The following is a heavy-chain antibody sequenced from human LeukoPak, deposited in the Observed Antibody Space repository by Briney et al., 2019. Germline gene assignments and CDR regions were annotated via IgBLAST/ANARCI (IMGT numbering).Heavy chain of an antibody. CDR3: ARGSFKGSGGSCIHLINY. CDR1: GFAFSSYW. CDR2: INSDGSST. J-gene: IGHJ4*02. Sequence: GGSLRLSCAASGFAFSSYWMHWVRQAPGKGLVWVSRINSDGSSTSYADSVKGRFTISRNNAKDTLYLQMNSLRAEDAAVYYCARGSFKGSGGSCIHLINYWGQGTLVTVSS. D-gene: IGHD2-15*01. V-gene: IGHV3-74*01.